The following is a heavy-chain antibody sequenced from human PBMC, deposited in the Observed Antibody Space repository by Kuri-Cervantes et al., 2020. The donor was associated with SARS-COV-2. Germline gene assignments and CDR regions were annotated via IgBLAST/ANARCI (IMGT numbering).Heavy chain of an antibody. CDR1: GGSISSDSFF. V-gene: IGHV4-39*07. CDR2: IYYSGAT. Sequence: ESLKISCTVSGGSISSDSFFWVWIRQPPGKGLEWIGSIYYSGATYYNPSLKSRVTISVDRSKNQFSLKLSSVTAADTAVYYCARERRVYSSSRGAYYYYYMDVWGKGTTVTVSS. J-gene: IGHJ6*03. CDR3: ARERRVYSSSRGAYYYYYMDV. D-gene: IGHD6-6*01.